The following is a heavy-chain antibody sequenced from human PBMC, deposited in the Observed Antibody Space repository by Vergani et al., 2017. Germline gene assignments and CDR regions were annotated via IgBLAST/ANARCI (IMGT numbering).Heavy chain of an antibody. CDR3: ARHYVDIVAPFDY. CDR2: IYYSGST. Sequence: QLQLQESGPGLVKPSETLSLTCTVSGGSISSSSYYWGWIRQPPGKGLEWIGSIYYSGSTYYNPSLKSRVTIYVDTSKNQFSLKLSSVTAADTAVYYCARHYVDIVAPFDYWGQGTLVTVSS. V-gene: IGHV4-39*01. CDR1: GGSISSSSYY. D-gene: IGHD5-12*01. J-gene: IGHJ4*02.